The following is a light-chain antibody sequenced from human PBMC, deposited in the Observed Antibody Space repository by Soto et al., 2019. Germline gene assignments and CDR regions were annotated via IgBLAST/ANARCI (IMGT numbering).Light chain of an antibody. J-gene: IGLJ1*01. CDR1: RSNVGTNL. CDR2: AHI. V-gene: IGLV1-44*01. Sequence: QSVLTQPPSASGTPGQRVTISCSGRRSNVGTNLVNLYQQLPGTAPKLLIYAHIQRPSGVPDRFSGSTSGTSASLAISGLQSEDEADYYCAVWDDGLNGYVFGTGTKVTVL. CDR3: AVWDDGLNGYV.